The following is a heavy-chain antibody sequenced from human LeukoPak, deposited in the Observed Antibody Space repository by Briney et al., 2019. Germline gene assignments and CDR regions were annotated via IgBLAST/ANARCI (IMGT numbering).Heavy chain of an antibody. CDR3: ARHRSPPLHYYMDV. Sequence: SDTLYLTCTVSGDSMTNSYWTWIRQPVGHAMEWIGRVSASGYTSHNPSLKSRVIMSVDVSTNQFSLNLTSVTAADTAVYYCARHRSPPLHYYMDVWGKGTTVTVSS. J-gene: IGHJ6*03. CDR1: GDSMTNSY. V-gene: IGHV4-4*07. CDR2: VSASGYT.